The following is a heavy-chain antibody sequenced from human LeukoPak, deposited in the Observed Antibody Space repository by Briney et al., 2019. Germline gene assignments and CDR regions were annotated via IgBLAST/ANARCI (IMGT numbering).Heavy chain of an antibody. CDR3: AREVGPGRFDY. CDR1: GFTFSSYG. J-gene: IGHJ4*02. Sequence: PGRSLRLSCAASGFTFSSYGMHWVRQAPGKGLEWVAVIWYDGSNKYYADSVKGRFTISRDNSKNTLYLQMNSLRAEDTAVYYCAREVGPGRFDYWGQGTLVTVSS. V-gene: IGHV3-30*19. D-gene: IGHD3-10*01. CDR2: IWYDGSNK.